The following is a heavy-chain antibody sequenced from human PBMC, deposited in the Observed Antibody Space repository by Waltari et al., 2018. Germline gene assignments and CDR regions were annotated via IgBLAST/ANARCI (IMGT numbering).Heavy chain of an antibody. V-gene: IGHV3-48*01. Sequence: EVQLVESGGGLVQPGGSLRLSCAASGFTFSSYSMNWVRQAPGKGREVVSAIIISSRTIYYAVSVKGRFTISRDNAKNSLYLQMNSLRAEDTAVYYCARDVYYDTPSDAFDIWGQGTMVTVSS. D-gene: IGHD3-22*01. J-gene: IGHJ3*02. CDR2: IIISSRTI. CDR1: GFTFSSYS. CDR3: ARDVYYDTPSDAFDI.